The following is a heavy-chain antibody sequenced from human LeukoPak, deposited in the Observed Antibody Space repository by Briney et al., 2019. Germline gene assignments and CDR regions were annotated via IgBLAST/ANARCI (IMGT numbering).Heavy chain of an antibody. D-gene: IGHD3-10*01. Sequence: GGSLRLSCAASGFTFSSYWMTWVRQAPGKGLEWVANIKPDGSEKYYVDSVKGRFTISRDNAKNSLYLDMNSLRAEDTAVYYCARGSSGIAVRGLASAWFDPWGQGTLVTVSS. CDR1: GFTFSSYW. V-gene: IGHV3-7*05. J-gene: IGHJ5*02. CDR2: IKPDGSEK. CDR3: ARGSSGIAVRGLASAWFDP.